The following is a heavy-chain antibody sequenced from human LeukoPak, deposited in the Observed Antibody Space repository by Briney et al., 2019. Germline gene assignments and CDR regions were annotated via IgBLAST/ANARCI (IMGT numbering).Heavy chain of an antibody. V-gene: IGHV4-39*01. D-gene: IGHD5-18*01. Sequence: PSETLSLTCTVSGDSISSSHYFWGWIRQPPGKGVEWIGSIHYSGSTYYNPSLKSRVTMSVDMSKNQFSLKLSSVTAADTGLYYCARHYRGYYYAYHIDSWGQGTLVTVSS. CDR1: GDSISSSHYF. CDR2: IHYSGST. CDR3: ARHYRGYYYAYHIDS. J-gene: IGHJ4*02.